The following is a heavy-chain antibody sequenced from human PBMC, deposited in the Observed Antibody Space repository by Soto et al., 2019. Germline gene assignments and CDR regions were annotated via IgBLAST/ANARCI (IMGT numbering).Heavy chain of an antibody. CDR3: ARGQVVAAQH. V-gene: IGHV4-30-2*01. D-gene: IGHD2-15*01. J-gene: IGHJ4*02. CDR1: GGSISSGGYS. CDR2: IYHSGST. Sequence: QLQLQESGSGLLKPSQTLSLTCAVSGGSISSGGYSWSWIRQPPGKGLEWIGYIYHSGSTYYNPSVKSRVAISVDGSKNQVSLKLSSVTAADTAVYYCARGQVVAAQHWGQGTLVTVSS.